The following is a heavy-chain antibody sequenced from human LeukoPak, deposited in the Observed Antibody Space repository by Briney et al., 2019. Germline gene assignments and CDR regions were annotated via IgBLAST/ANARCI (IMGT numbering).Heavy chain of an antibody. Sequence: ASVKVSCKASGYTVTGYYMHWVRQAPGQGLEWMGWINPNSGDTKYGQKFQGRVTMTIDTSISTAFMEVSTLRSDDTAVYYCARDNSMEDTAWWFDPWGQGTLVTVSS. J-gene: IGHJ5*02. CDR2: INPNSGDT. CDR1: GYTVTGYY. D-gene: IGHD1-1*01. V-gene: IGHV1-2*02. CDR3: ARDNSMEDTAWWFDP.